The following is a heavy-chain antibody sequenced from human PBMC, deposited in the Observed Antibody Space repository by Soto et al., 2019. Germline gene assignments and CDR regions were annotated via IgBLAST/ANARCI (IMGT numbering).Heavy chain of an antibody. CDR1: GFTFSVYA. CDR3: AKALYGGFTY. J-gene: IGHJ4*02. CDR2: ISGSGDST. Sequence: EVRLLESGGGLVQPGGSLRLSCAASGFTFSVYAMSWVRQAPGKGLEWVSGISGSGDSTHYADSVKGRFTVSRDNSKRRLYLQTNSLRAEDTAIYDCAKALYGGFTYWGQGTLVTVSS. V-gene: IGHV3-23*01. D-gene: IGHD3-10*01.